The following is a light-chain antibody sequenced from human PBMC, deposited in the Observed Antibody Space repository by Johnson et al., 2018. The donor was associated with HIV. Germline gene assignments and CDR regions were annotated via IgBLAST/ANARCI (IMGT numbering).Light chain of an antibody. J-gene: IGLJ1*01. CDR2: GTT. CDR3: GTWYTSLSAFV. Sequence: QSVLTQPPSVSAAPGQNVTISCSGSSSNIGNNYVSWYQQLPGTAPKLLIYGTTKRPSGIPDRFSGSKSGTSATLGITGIQAGDEADYYCGTWYTSLSAFVFGTWTKVTVL. CDR1: SSNIGNNY. V-gene: IGLV1-51*01.